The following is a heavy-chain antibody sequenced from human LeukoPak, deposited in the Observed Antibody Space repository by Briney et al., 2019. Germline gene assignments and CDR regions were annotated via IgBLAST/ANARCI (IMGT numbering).Heavy chain of an antibody. CDR2: INHSGST. CDR3: AREPITMVRGARLNYGMDV. D-gene: IGHD3-10*01. J-gene: IGHJ6*02. V-gene: IGHV4-34*01. Sequence: SGTLSLTCAVYGGSFSGYYWSWIRQPPGKGLEWIGEINHSGSTNYNPSLKSRVTISVDTSKNQFSLKLSSVTAADTAVYYCAREPITMVRGARLNYGMDVWGQGTTVTVSS. CDR1: GGSFSGYY.